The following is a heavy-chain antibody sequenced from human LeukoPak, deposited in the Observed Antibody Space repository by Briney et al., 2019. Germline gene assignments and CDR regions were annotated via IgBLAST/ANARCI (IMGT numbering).Heavy chain of an antibody. V-gene: IGHV1-2*02. CDR3: ARGSDYGDYWFDP. CDR1: GYTFTGYY. D-gene: IGHD4-17*01. Sequence: GASVKVSCKASGYTFTGYYMHWVRQAPGQGLEWMGWINPNSGGTNYAQKFQGRVTMTRDTSISTAYMDLSSLRSDGTAVYYCARGSDYGDYWFDPWGQGTLVTVSS. CDR2: INPNSGGT. J-gene: IGHJ5*02.